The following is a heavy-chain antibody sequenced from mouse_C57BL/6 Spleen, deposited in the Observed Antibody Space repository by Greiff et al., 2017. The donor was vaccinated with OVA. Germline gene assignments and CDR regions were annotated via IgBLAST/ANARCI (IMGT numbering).Heavy chain of an antibody. Sequence: EVKLEESGGGLVQPGGSLKLSCAASGFTFSDYYMYWVRQTPEKRLEWVAYISNGGGSTYYPDTVKGRFTISRDNAKNTLYLQMSRLKSEDTAMYYCARPLYDYDPYYAMDYWGQGTSVTVSS. CDR3: ARPLYDYDPYYAMDY. CDR2: ISNGGGST. D-gene: IGHD2-4*01. CDR1: GFTFSDYY. V-gene: IGHV5-12*01. J-gene: IGHJ4*01.